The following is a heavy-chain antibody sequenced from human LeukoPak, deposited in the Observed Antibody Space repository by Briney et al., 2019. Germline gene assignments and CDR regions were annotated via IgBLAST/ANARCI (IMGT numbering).Heavy chain of an antibody. D-gene: IGHD2-21*02. CDR2: ISYTGTT. CDR1: GGSIGSSAYS. J-gene: IGHJ4*02. Sequence: SSETLSLTCTVSGGSIGSSAYSWGWIRQPPGKGLEWIGSISYTGTTYYNPSLKSRVTISLDTSKNQFSLQLNSVTPEDTAVYYCARSDGTFDYWGQGTLVTVSS. V-gene: IGHV4-39*01. CDR3: ARSDGTFDY.